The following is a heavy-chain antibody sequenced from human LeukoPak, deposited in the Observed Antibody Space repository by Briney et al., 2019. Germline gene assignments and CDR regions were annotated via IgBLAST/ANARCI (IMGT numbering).Heavy chain of an antibody. Sequence: GESLKTSCKGSGYTFTNYWITWVRQMPGKGLEWMGSIDPSDSYTNYSPSFQGHVTISADKSITTAYLQWSSLKASDTAMYYCARFLFDGNSRCFDYWGQGTLVTVSS. D-gene: IGHD4-23*01. CDR3: ARFLFDGNSRCFDY. CDR1: GYTFTNYW. J-gene: IGHJ4*02. V-gene: IGHV5-10-1*01. CDR2: IDPSDSYT.